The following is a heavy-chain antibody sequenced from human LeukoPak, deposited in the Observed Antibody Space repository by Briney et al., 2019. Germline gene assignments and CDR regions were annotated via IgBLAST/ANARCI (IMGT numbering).Heavy chain of an antibody. CDR3: ARVLTIFGVVTRYYFDY. J-gene: IGHJ4*02. V-gene: IGHV1-18*01. CDR1: GYTFTSYG. Sequence: ASVKVSCKASGYTFTSYGMSWVRQAPGQGLEWMGWISAYNGNTNYAQKLQGRVTMTTDTSTSTAYMELRSLRSDDTAVYYCARVLTIFGVVTRYYFDYWGQGTLVTVSS. CDR2: ISAYNGNT. D-gene: IGHD3-3*01.